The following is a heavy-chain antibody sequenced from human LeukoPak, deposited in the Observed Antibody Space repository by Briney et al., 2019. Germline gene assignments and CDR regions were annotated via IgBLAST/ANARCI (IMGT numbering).Heavy chain of an antibody. Sequence: ASVKVSCKTSGYTFIHYYMHWVRQASGEGFEWMGIVDPSGDIATXAQXXXXRVTLTTDTSTSTFYMELSSLRSEDTAIYYCARDSFGVRGFDHWGQGTPVTVSS. V-gene: IGHV1-46*01. CDR1: GYTFIHYY. D-gene: IGHD3-10*01. CDR2: VDPSGDIA. CDR3: ARDSFGVRGFDH. J-gene: IGHJ4*02.